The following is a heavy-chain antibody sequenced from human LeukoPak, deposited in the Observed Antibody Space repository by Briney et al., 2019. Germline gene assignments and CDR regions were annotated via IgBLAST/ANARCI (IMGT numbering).Heavy chain of an antibody. CDR1: GYTFTNHD. Sequence: GASVKVSCKASGYTFTNHDINWVRQATGQGLEWMGWINPNSGNTGYAQKFQGRVTITRNTSISTAYMELSSLRSEDTAVYYCAREDYYDSSGYPYYYYYMDVWGKGTTVTVSS. D-gene: IGHD3-22*01. CDR3: AREDYYDSSGYPYYYYYMDV. J-gene: IGHJ6*03. V-gene: IGHV1-8*03. CDR2: INPNSGNT.